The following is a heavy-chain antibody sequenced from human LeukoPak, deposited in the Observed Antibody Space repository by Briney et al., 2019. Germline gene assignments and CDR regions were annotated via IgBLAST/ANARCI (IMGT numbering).Heavy chain of an antibody. V-gene: IGHV1-2*02. CDR1: GYTFTGYY. CDR3: ARDEAGCSGWYYY. CDR2: INPNSGGT. J-gene: IGHJ4*02. Sequence: ASVKVSCKAYGYTFTGYYMHWVRQAPGQGLEWMGWINPNSGGTNYAQKFQGRVTMTRDTSISTAYMELSRLRSDDTAVYYCARDEAGCSGWYYYWGQGTLVTVSS. D-gene: IGHD6-19*01.